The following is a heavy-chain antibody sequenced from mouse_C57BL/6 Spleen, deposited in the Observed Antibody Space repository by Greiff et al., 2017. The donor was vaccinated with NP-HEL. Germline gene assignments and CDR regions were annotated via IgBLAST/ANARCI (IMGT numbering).Heavy chain of an antibody. CDR1: GYTFTDYY. D-gene: IGHD3-2*02. J-gene: IGHJ3*01. CDR3: ARPHSSGPFAD. Sequence: VQLQQSGPVLVKPGASVKMSCKASGYTFTDYYMNWVKQSHGKSLEWIGVINPYNGGTSYNQKFKGKATLTVDKSSSTAYMELNSLTSEDSAVYYCARPHSSGPFADWGQGTLVTVSA. CDR2: INPYNGGT. V-gene: IGHV1-19*01.